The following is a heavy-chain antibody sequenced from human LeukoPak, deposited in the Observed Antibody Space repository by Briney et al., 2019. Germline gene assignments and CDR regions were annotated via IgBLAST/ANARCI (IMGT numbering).Heavy chain of an antibody. CDR1: GFKVSSRY. V-gene: IGHV3-53*01. D-gene: IGHD6-19*01. CDR3: ARDNGAGYYYYLDV. Sequence: GGSLRLSCAASGFKVSSRYMSGVRQAPARGLAWVSVIYSGGSTYYADSVKGRFIISRDNLKNTVFLQVNSLRVEDTAVYYCARDNGAGYYYYLDVWGKGTTVTVSS. J-gene: IGHJ6*03. CDR2: IYSGGST.